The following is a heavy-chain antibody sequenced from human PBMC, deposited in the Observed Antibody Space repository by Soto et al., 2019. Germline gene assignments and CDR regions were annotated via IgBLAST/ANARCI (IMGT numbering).Heavy chain of an antibody. CDR3: ARRPYYYDTSGSRYYYGMDV. Sequence: QVQLVESGGGLVKPGGSLRLSCAASGFTFSNYYMTWIRQAPGKGLEWVSYISSSSSYINYADSVRGRFTISRDNARNPLYLQMTSLRAEDTAVYYCARRPYYYDTSGSRYYYGMDVWGQGTTVTVSS. D-gene: IGHD3-22*01. J-gene: IGHJ6*02. CDR2: ISSSSSYI. CDR1: GFTFSNYY. V-gene: IGHV3-11*05.